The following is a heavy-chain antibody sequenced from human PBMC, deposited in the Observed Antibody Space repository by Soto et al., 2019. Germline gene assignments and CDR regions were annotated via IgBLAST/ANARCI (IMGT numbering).Heavy chain of an antibody. CDR2: INPSGGGT. D-gene: IGHD6-19*01. CDR3: ARDKAVADNHDAFDI. Sequence: GASVKVSCKASGYTFTSYYMHWVRQAPGQGLEWMGIINPSGGGTSYAQKFQGRVTMTRDTSTSTVYMELSSLRSEDTAVYYCARDKAVADNHDAFDIWGQGTMVTVSS. V-gene: IGHV1-46*01. CDR1: GYTFTSYY. J-gene: IGHJ3*02.